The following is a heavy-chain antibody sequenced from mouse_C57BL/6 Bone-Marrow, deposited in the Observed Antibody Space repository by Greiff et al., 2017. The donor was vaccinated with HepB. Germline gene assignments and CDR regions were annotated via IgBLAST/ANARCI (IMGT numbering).Heavy chain of an antibody. V-gene: IGHV5-6*01. J-gene: IGHJ2*01. CDR3: AGLLTRGY. CDR2: ISSGGSYT. Sequence: EVKLVEPGGDLVKPGGSLKLSCAASGFTFSSYGMSWVRQTPDKRLEWVATISSGGSYTYYPDSVKGRFTISRDNAKNTLYLQMSSLKSEDTAMYYCAGLLTRGYWGQGTTLTGSS. D-gene: IGHD1-1*01. CDR1: GFTFSSYG.